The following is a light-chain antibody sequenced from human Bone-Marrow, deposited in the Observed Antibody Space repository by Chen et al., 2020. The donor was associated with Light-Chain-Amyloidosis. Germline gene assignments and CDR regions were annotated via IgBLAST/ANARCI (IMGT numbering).Light chain of an antibody. CDR1: NIGSTS. J-gene: IGLJ3*02. Sequence: SYVLTQPSSVSVAPGQTATIACGGNNIGSTSVHWYQQTPGQAPLLVGYDDSYRPSGIPERLSGYKSGKTATLTIRRVEAGDEADYYCQVWDRSSDRPVFGGGTKLTV. CDR3: QVWDRSSDRPV. V-gene: IGLV3-21*02. CDR2: DDS.